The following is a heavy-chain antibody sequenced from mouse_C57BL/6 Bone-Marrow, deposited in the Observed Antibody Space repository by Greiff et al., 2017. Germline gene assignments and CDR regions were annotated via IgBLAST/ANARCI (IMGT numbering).Heavy chain of an antibody. Sequence: VQLQQSGAELVKPGASVKISCKASGYAFSSYWMNWVKQRPGKGLEWIGQIYPGDGDTNYNGKFKGKATLTADKSSSTAYMQLSSLTSEDSAVYFCARRHYYGGSYGYWYFDVWGTGTTVTVSS. CDR2: IYPGDGDT. D-gene: IGHD1-1*01. CDR1: GYAFSSYW. J-gene: IGHJ1*03. CDR3: ARRHYYGGSYGYWYFDV. V-gene: IGHV1-80*01.